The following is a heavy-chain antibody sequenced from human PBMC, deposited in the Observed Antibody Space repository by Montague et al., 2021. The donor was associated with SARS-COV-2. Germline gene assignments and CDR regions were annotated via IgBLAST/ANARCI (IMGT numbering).Heavy chain of an antibody. CDR1: GGSISSSSYY. V-gene: IGHV4-39*01. J-gene: IGHJ5*02. CDR3: TRLKAPYCSSTSCHSASWFDP. Sequence: SETLSLTCTVSGGSISSSSYYWGWIRQPPGKGLEWIGSIYYSGSTYYNPYLKIRITISVDTSKNQFSLKPSSVTAADTAVYYCTRLKAPYCSSTSCHSASWFDPWGQGTMVTVSP. CDR2: IYYSGST. D-gene: IGHD2-2*01.